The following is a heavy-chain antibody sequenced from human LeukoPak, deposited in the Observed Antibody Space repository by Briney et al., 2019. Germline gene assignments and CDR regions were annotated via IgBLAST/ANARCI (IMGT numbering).Heavy chain of an antibody. Sequence: SETLSLTCTVSGGSISSSSYYWGWIRQPPGKGLEWIGYIYYSGSTNYNPSLKSRVTISIDTSKNQFSLKLSSVTAADTAVYYCAKAVGRREAFDIWGQGTKVTVSS. CDR2: IYYSGST. CDR3: AKAVGRREAFDI. D-gene: IGHD6-19*01. J-gene: IGHJ3*02. CDR1: GGSISSSSYY. V-gene: IGHV4-61*05.